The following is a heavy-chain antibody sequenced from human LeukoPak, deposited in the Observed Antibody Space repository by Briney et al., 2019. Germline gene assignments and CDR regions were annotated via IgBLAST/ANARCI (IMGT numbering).Heavy chain of an antibody. CDR3: ARDTKRSRARWENLGIDP. CDR1: GYTFTSYG. D-gene: IGHD3-16*01. CDR2: IITYNGNT. V-gene: IGHV1-18*01. J-gene: IGHJ5*02. Sequence: ASVKVSCKASGYTFTSYGISWVRQAPGQGLEWMGYIITYNGNTNYAQKLQGRVTMTTDTSTSTAYMELRSLRSDDTAVYYCARDTKRSRARWENLGIDPWGQGNLVTVSS.